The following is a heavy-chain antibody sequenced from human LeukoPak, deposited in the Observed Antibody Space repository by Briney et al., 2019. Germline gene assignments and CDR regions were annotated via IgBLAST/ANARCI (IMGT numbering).Heavy chain of an antibody. D-gene: IGHD3-16*01. CDR3: TTRACHAGGCSSSFYYYYGLHF. J-gene: IGHJ6*02. V-gene: IGHV1-69*13. CDR1: GNSISNYA. CDR2: IIPIFGTA. Sequence: SVTVSCTASGNSISNYAASWVRQAPGQGFEWMGGIIPIFGTADYAQKFQGRVTITADQSTSTTYMALSSLKSEDTATYYCTTRACHAGGCSSSFYYYYGLHFWGQGTTVSVSS.